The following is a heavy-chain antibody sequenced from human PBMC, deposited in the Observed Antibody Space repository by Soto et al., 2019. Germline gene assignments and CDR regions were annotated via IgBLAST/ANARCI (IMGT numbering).Heavy chain of an antibody. CDR3: AKAIVPAAIRREFDP. CDR1: GFTFSSYG. V-gene: IGHV3-30*18. CDR2: ISYDGSNK. J-gene: IGHJ5*02. D-gene: IGHD2-2*01. Sequence: QVQLVESGGGVVQPGRSLRLSCAASGFTFSSYGMHWVRQAPGKGLEWVAVISYDGSNKYYADSVKGRFTISRDNSKNTRYLQMNSLRAEDTAVYYCAKAIVPAAIRREFDPWGQGTLVTVSS.